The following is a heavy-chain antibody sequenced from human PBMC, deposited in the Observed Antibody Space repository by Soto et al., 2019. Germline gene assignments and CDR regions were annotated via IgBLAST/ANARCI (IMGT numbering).Heavy chain of an antibody. Sequence: SETLSLTCTVSGGSISSSSYYWGWIRQPPGKGLEWIGSIYYSGSTYYNPSLKSRVTISVDTSKNQFSLKLSSVTAADTAVYYCARLAATTVGGLYGMDVWGQGTTVTVSS. J-gene: IGHJ6*02. V-gene: IGHV4-39*01. CDR2: IYYSGST. CDR3: ARLAATTVGGLYGMDV. D-gene: IGHD4-17*01. CDR1: GGSISSSSYY.